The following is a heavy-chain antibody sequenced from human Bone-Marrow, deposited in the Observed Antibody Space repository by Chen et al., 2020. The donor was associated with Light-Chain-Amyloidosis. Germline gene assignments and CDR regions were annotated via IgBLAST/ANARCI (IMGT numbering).Heavy chain of an antibody. CDR2: IHPGSGDT. D-gene: IGHD3-9*01. J-gene: IGHJ6*02. CDR1: GNTCTTFY. V-gene: IGHV1-46*01. Sequence: QVQLVQSGAEMKKPGASVKLSCKSSGNTCTTFYMHWVRQAPGQGPEGMGVIHPGSGDTNYAHKIQGRFTMTGDPSTSTVYMELSSLRSEDTAMYSCASDRFAFDSWGHGPTAT. CDR3: ASDRFAFDS.